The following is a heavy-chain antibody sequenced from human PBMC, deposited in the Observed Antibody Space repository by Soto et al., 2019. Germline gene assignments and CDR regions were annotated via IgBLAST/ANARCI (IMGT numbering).Heavy chain of an antibody. J-gene: IGHJ6*02. CDR1: GGSISSGGYY. CDR2: MYYTGTT. V-gene: IGHV4-31*03. Sequence: QVQLQESGPGLVKPSQTLSLTCTVFGGSISSGGYYWSWIRQHPGKGLEWIGYMYYTGTTHYNPSLKGRVTISVDTSKNQFSLKLTSVTAADTAVYYCARDSADYYESSGYYPVWGQGTTVTVSS. D-gene: IGHD3-22*01. CDR3: ARDSADYYESSGYYPV.